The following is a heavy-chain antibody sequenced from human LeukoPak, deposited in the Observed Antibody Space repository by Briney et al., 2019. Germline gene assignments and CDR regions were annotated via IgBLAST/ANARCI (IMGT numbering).Heavy chain of an antibody. CDR1: GFPFSTYA. D-gene: IGHD5-18*01. V-gene: IGHV3-23*01. CDR2: ITGSGDST. CDR3: AKRRGGSYPAFDI. Sequence: GGFLRLSCLASGFPFSTYAMNWVRQAPGKGLEWVSGITGSGDSTYYADSVKGRVSISRDNSNNTLYLQMNSLRAEDTAVYYCAKRRGGSYPAFDIWGQGTMVTVSS. J-gene: IGHJ3*02.